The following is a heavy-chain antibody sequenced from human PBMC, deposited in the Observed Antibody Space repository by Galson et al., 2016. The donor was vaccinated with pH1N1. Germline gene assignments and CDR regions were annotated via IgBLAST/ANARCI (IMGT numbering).Heavy chain of an antibody. D-gene: IGHD3-3*01. Sequence: SVKVSCKASGYTFTTYAIHWVRQAPGQRLEWMGWINAGNGNAQYLQKLQDRVTITRDTSATTAYTDLRSLRSEDTAVYYCARGGTLSDFWSNYYPYGMDVWGQGTTVTVSS. CDR3: ARGGTLSDFWSNYYPYGMDV. J-gene: IGHJ6*02. CDR2: INAGNGNA. V-gene: IGHV1-3*01. CDR1: GYTFTTYA.